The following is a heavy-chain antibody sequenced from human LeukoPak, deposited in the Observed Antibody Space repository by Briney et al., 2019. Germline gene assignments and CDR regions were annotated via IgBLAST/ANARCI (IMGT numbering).Heavy chain of an antibody. CDR1: GFTFNNYA. V-gene: IGHV3-23*01. CDR2: ISGSGTNT. CDR3: AKDSTKRRITMIVVVLRGAFDI. J-gene: IGHJ3*02. Sequence: GGSLRLSCAASGFTFNNYAMTWVRQAPGKGLEWVSAISGSGTNTDYADSVKGRFTISRDNSKNTLYLQMNSLRAEDTAVYYCAKDSTKRRITMIVVVLRGAFDIWGQGTMVTVSS. D-gene: IGHD3-22*01.